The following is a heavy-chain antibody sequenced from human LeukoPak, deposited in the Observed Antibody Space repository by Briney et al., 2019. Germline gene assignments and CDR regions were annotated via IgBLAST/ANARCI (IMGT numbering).Heavy chain of an antibody. CDR2: IYHSGST. CDR1: GYSISSNYY. V-gene: IGHV4-38-2*02. J-gene: IGHJ4*02. Sequence: SETLSLTCTVSGYSISSNYYWGWIRQPPGKGLEWIGNIYHSGSTYYNPSLKSRVTISVDTSKNQFSLKLSSATAADTAVYYCARDQYYDFWNGYYTGIVFDYWGQGTLVTVSS. D-gene: IGHD3-3*01. CDR3: ARDQYYDFWNGYYTGIVFDY.